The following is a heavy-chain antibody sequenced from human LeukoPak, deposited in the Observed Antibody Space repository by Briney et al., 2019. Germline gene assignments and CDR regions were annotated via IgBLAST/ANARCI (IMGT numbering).Heavy chain of an antibody. Sequence: PGGSLRLSCAASGFTFSGYWMSWVRQAPGKGLEWVANIKQDGSEKYYVDSVKGRFTISRDNAKNSLYLQMNSLRAEDTAVYYCAREQQLAYFDYWGQGTLVTVSS. CDR2: IKQDGSEK. V-gene: IGHV3-7*01. CDR1: GFTFSGYW. CDR3: AREQQLAYFDY. D-gene: IGHD6-13*01. J-gene: IGHJ4*02.